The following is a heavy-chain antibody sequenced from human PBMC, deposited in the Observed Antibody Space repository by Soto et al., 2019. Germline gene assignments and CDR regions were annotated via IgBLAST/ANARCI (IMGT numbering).Heavy chain of an antibody. CDR3: ARHGAGGDYVWGYYYYYGLDV. V-gene: IGHV5-51*01. D-gene: IGHD2-21*02. J-gene: IGHJ6*02. Sequence: GEALKISCKGFGYNFTSYSIRRVPQVARKSLEWMGIIFPSDSETTYSPSFQGQVTISADKSISTAYLQWSSLKASDTAMYYCARHGAGGDYVWGYYYYYGLDVWGQGTTVTVSS. CDR1: GYNFTSYS. CDR2: IFPSDSET.